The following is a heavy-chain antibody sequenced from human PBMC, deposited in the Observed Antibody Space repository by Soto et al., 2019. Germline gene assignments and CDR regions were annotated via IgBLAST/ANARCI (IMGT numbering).Heavy chain of an antibody. CDR1: GFTFTSYA. D-gene: IGHD5-18*01. V-gene: IGHV3-23*01. CDR3: ATLNSFGSDY. CDR2: ISGTGGST. Sequence: GGSLRLSCAASGFTFTSYAFTWVRQAPGKGLEWVSAISGTGGSTFYSDSVMGRFTISRDNAKSALYLQMNSLRAEDTAVYYCATLNSFGSDYWGQGTLVTVSS. J-gene: IGHJ4*02.